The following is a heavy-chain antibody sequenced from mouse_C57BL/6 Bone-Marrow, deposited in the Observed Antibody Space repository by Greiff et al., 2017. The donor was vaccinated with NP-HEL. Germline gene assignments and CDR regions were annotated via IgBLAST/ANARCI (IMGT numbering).Heavy chain of an antibody. V-gene: IGHV3-6*01. Sequence: ESGPGLVKPSQSLSLTCSVTGYSIISGYYWNWIRPSPGNKLEWMAYSSYDGSNNYNPSLKNRISITRDKSKNQFFLQLTTVTTEDTATYYCAREGGYYGSPFAYWGQGTLVTVSA. D-gene: IGHD1-1*01. CDR2: SSYDGSN. CDR1: GYSIISGYY. CDR3: AREGGYYGSPFAY. J-gene: IGHJ3*01.